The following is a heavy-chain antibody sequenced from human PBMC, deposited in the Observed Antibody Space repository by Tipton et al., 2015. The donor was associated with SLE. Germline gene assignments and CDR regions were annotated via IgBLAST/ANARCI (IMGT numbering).Heavy chain of an antibody. CDR3: ARQRGYYDGTPFPPWNFDL. V-gene: IGHV4-39*07. D-gene: IGHD3-16*01. CDR1: GDSLSSNNYY. J-gene: IGHJ2*01. Sequence: TLSLTCSVSGDSLSSNNYYWGWIRQSPAQGLEWIGTIHYAGGTYYNPSLRSRLTISVGTSENHFSLNLNSVTAADTAVYFCARQRGYYDGTPFPPWNFDLWGRGTQVTVSS. CDR2: IHYAGGT.